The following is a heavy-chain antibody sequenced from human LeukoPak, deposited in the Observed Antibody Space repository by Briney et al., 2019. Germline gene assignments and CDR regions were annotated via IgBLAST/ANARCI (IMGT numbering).Heavy chain of an antibody. J-gene: IGHJ6*02. Sequence: PGGSLRLSFAASGFTFSSYGMHGVRQAPGKGLAGVAVISYDGSNKYYADSVKGRFTISRDNSKNTLYLQMNSLRAEDTAVYYCAKDGYDFWSGTSYGMDVWGQGTTVTVSS. D-gene: IGHD3-3*01. V-gene: IGHV3-30*18. CDR2: ISYDGSNK. CDR1: GFTFSSYG. CDR3: AKDGYDFWSGTSYGMDV.